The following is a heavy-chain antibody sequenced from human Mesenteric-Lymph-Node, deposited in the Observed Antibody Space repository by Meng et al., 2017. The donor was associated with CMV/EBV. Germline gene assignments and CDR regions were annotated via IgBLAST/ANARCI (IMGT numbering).Heavy chain of an antibody. V-gene: IGHV4-31*03. CDR2: IYYSGST. J-gene: IGHJ6*02. Sequence: SETLSLTCTVSGGSISSGGYYWSWIRQHPGKGLEWIGYIYYSGSTYYNPSLKSRVTISVDTSKNQFSLKLSSVTAADTAVYYCARHYDFWSGYLDYYYGMDVWGQGTTVTVSS. CDR1: GGSISSGGYY. D-gene: IGHD3-3*01. CDR3: ARHYDFWSGYLDYYYGMDV.